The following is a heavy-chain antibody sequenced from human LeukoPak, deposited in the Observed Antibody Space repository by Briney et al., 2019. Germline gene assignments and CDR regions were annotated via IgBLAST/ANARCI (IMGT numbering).Heavy chain of an antibody. CDR1: GFTFGDYA. CDR2: ISGRGGST. D-gene: IGHD6-19*01. CDR3: AKVVDGRWLVRGWFDP. Sequence: PGGSLRLSCTASGFTFGDYAMSWVRQAPGKGLEWVSGISGRGGSTYYADSVQGRFTISRDNSKNTLYLQMNSLRVEDTAVYYCAKVVDGRWLVRGWFDPWGQGTLVTVSS. V-gene: IGHV3-23*01. J-gene: IGHJ5*02.